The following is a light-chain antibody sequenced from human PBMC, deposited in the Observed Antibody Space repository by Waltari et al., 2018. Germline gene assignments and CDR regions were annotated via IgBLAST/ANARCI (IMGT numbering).Light chain of an antibody. Sequence: EIVLTQSPGSLSSSPGERVNLSCRASQSVSRALAWYKQKPGQAPRLLIFGASNRATVIPDRFSGSGSETDFSLTISRLEPEDFAVYYCQHYVRLPATFGRGTKVEIK. J-gene: IGKJ1*01. V-gene: IGKV3-20*01. CDR1: QSVSRA. CDR2: GAS. CDR3: QHYVRLPAT.